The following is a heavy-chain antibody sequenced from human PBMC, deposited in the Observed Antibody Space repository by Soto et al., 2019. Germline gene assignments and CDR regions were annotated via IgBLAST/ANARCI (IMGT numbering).Heavy chain of an antibody. CDR2: IYRTGST. CDR1: CGSFTSNNW. CDR3: ASRDPGTSVDY. J-gene: IGHJ4*02. D-gene: IGHD1-7*01. V-gene: IGHV4-4*02. Sequence: PSETLSLTCAVSCGSFTSNNWWTWVRQPPGQGLEWIGEIYRTGSTNYNPSLKSRVTISLDKSENQFSPKVTSLTAADTAVYYCASRDPGTSVDYWGQGTLVTVSS.